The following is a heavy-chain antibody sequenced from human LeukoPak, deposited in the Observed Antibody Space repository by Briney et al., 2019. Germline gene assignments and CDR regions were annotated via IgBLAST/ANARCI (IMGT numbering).Heavy chain of an antibody. Sequence: GGSLRLSCAASGFTFSSYGMHWVRQAPGKGLEWVAVISYDGSNKYYADSVKGRFTISRDNSKNTLYLQMNSLRAEDTAVYYCARDGGYDFWSGYYQDYWGQGTLVTVSS. CDR3: ARDGGYDFWSGYYQDY. CDR2: ISYDGSNK. V-gene: IGHV3-30*03. CDR1: GFTFSSYG. J-gene: IGHJ4*02. D-gene: IGHD3-3*01.